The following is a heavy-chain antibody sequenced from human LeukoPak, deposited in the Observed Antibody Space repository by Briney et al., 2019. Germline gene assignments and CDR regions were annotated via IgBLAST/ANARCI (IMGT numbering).Heavy chain of an antibody. CDR1: GFTFDNYA. Sequence: PGGSLRLSCEASGFTFDNYAMHWVRQAPGKGLEWVSRISWNNDNIGYADSVKGRFTISRDNVRSSLYLQMNSLKTEDTAVYYCARVSGWNPLQAAHLDYWGQGTLVSVSS. J-gene: IGHJ4*02. CDR2: ISWNNDNI. D-gene: IGHD6-19*01. V-gene: IGHV3-9*01. CDR3: ARVSGWNPLQAAHLDY.